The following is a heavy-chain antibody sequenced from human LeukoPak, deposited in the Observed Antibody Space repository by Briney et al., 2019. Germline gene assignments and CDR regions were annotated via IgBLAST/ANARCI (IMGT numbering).Heavy chain of an antibody. J-gene: IGHJ4*02. CDR3: TTRRQDGW. CDR1: GFTFSDAW. D-gene: IGHD2-15*01. Sequence: GGSLRLSCVGSGFTFSDAWLSWVRQAPGKGLEWVGRIKSKSDGGTIDYAAPVKGRFTISRDDSRNTLYLQMNSLKTEDTAVYYCTTRRQDGWWGQGTLVTVS. V-gene: IGHV3-15*01. CDR2: IKSKSDGGTI.